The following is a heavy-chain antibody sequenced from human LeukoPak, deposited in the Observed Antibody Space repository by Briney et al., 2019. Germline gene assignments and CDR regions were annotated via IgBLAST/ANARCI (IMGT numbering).Heavy chain of an antibody. CDR3: ARGYYYDSSGYPSGYYFDY. J-gene: IGHJ4*02. D-gene: IGHD3-22*01. V-gene: IGHV1-69*01. CDR2: IIPIFGTA. CDR1: GGTFSSYA. Sequence: SVKVSCKASGGTFSSYAISWVRQAPGQGLEWMGGIIPIFGTANYAQKFQGRVTITADESTSTAYMELSSLRSEDTAVYYCARGYYYDSSGYPSGYYFDYWGQGTLVTVSS.